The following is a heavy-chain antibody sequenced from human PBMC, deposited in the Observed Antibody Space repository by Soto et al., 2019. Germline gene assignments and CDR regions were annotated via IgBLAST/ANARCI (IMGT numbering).Heavy chain of an antibody. V-gene: IGHV3-74*01. CDR2: ISSDGSST. Sequence: PGGSLRLSCAASGFSFSNSWMHWVRQAPGKGLVWVSRISSDGSSTNYADSVKGRFIISRDNAKNTLYLQMNILRAEDTAVYYCAKDTSWGGPSYYYGMDVWGQGTTVTVS. CDR3: AKDTSWGGPSYYYGMDV. CDR1: GFSFSNSW. J-gene: IGHJ6*02. D-gene: IGHD7-27*01.